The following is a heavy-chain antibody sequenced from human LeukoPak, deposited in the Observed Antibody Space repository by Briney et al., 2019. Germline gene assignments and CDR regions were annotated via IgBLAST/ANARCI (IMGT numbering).Heavy chain of an antibody. Sequence: SVKVSCNASGGTFTSYTISWVRQAPGQGLEWMGRTIPILGIASYAQKFQGRVTITADKSTSTAYMELSSLRSEDTAVYYCARDFGGDSYERYMDVWGKGTTVTASS. CDR2: TIPILGIA. D-gene: IGHD5-18*01. V-gene: IGHV1-69*04. CDR3: ARDFGGDSYERYMDV. CDR1: GGTFTSYT. J-gene: IGHJ6*03.